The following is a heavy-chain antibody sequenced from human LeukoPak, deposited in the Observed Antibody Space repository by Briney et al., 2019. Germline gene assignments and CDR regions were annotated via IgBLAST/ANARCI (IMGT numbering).Heavy chain of an antibody. D-gene: IGHD2-2*01. J-gene: IGHJ5*02. CDR3: ARAGYCSSTSCQNWFDP. CDR2: ISSSSSTI. V-gene: IGHV3-48*02. Sequence: GGSLRLSCAASGFTFSSYSMNWVRQAPGKGLEWVSYISSSSSTIYYADSVKGRFTISRDNAENSLYLQMNSLRDEDTAVYYCARAGYCSSTSCQNWFDPWGQGTLVTVSS. CDR1: GFTFSSYS.